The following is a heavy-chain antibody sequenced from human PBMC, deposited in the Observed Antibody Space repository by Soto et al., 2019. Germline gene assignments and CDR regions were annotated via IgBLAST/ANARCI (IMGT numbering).Heavy chain of an antibody. CDR1: GFTFSSYI. CDR3: ARGGALWLGESNWFDP. J-gene: IGHJ5*02. D-gene: IGHD3-10*01. V-gene: IGHV3-48*02. CDR2: ISSSSSTI. Sequence: PGGSLRLSCAASGFTFSSYIMNWVRQAPGKGLEWVSYISSSSSTIYYADSVKGRFTISRDNAKNSLYLQMNSLRDEDTAVYYCARGGALWLGESNWFDPWGQGTLVTVSS.